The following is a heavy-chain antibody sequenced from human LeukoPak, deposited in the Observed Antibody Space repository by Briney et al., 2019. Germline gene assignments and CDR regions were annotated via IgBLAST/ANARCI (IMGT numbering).Heavy chain of an antibody. Sequence: SETLSLTCTVSGGTISSYYWSWIRQPPGKGLEWIGYIYYSGSTNYNPSLKSRVTISVDTSKNQFSLKLSSVTAADTAVYYYASSSPVWSGYYSYYYYYMDVWGKGTTVTVSS. J-gene: IGHJ6*03. V-gene: IGHV4-59*01. CDR1: GGTISSYY. D-gene: IGHD3-3*01. CDR3: ASSSPVWSGYYSYYYYYMDV. CDR2: IYYSGST.